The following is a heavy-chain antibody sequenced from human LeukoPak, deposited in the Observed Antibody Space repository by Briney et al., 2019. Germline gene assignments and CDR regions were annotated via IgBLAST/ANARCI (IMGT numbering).Heavy chain of an antibody. J-gene: IGHJ4*02. Sequence: PSETLSLTCSVSGGSITTSNYYWGWIRQPPGKGLEWIGSIYYSGSTYYSPSLKSRVTISVDTSRNQFSLKLSSVTAADTAVYYCARHQVMGRRDSPFDYWGQGTLVTVSS. CDR1: GGSITTSNYY. CDR2: IYYSGST. V-gene: IGHV4-39*01. CDR3: ARHQVMGRRDSPFDY. D-gene: IGHD3-16*01.